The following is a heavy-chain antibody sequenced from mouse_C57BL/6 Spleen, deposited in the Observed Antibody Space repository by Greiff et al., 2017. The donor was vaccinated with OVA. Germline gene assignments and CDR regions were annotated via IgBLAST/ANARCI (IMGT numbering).Heavy chain of an antibody. CDR1: GFSFNTYA. J-gene: IGHJ2*01. CDR3: VGDPDY. V-gene: IGHV10-1*01. CDR2: TSSKSNNYAT. Sequence: EVHLVESGGGLVQPKGSLKLSCAASGFSFNTYAMNWVCQAPGTGLDRVARTSSKSNNYATYYADLVKDRFTNSRDDSESMLYLPVNNLKTEDTTMYYCVGDPDYWGQGTTLTVSS.